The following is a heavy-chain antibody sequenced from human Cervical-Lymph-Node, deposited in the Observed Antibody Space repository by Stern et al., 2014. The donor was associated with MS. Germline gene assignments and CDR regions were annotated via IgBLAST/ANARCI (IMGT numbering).Heavy chain of an antibody. CDR1: RDSFTHSW. V-gene: IGHV5-51*01. CDR2: IFPADADT. Sequence: VQLVESGSEVKKPGESLKISCKASRDSFTHSWIGWVRQMPGKGLEWMGIIFPADADTNYSPSFEGQATFSVDRSTSTAYLQWSSLKASDTAIYYCARHHGHSPTPFDSWGQGTRVTVSS. J-gene: IGHJ4*02. D-gene: IGHD5-24*01. CDR3: ARHHGHSPTPFDS.